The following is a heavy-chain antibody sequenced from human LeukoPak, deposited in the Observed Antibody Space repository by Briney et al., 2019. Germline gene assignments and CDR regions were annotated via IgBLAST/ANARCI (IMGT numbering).Heavy chain of an antibody. CDR1: GYTLTELS. D-gene: IGHD3-3*01. CDR3: ATTGPPSVRFLEWFPNSPGAFDI. Sequence: GASVKVSCKVSGYTLTELSMHWVRQAPGKGLEWMGGFDPEDGETIYAQKFQGRVTMTEDTSTDTAYMELSSLRSEDTAVYYCATTGPPSVRFLEWFPNSPGAFDIWGQGTMVTVSS. V-gene: IGHV1-24*01. J-gene: IGHJ3*02. CDR2: FDPEDGET.